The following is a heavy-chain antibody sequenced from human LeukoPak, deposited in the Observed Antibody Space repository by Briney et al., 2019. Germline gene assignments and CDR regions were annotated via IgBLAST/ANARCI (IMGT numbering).Heavy chain of an antibody. Sequence: SETLSLTCTVSGGSISTYYWSWIRQPLGKGLEWIGSVYNTGSTNYNPSLKSRVTISIDTSKNQFSLKLSSVTAADTAVYYCARGYSTLYGMDVWGQGTTVTVSS. J-gene: IGHJ6*02. V-gene: IGHV4-59*08. D-gene: IGHD6-13*01. CDR1: GGSISTYY. CDR3: ARGYSTLYGMDV. CDR2: VYNTGST.